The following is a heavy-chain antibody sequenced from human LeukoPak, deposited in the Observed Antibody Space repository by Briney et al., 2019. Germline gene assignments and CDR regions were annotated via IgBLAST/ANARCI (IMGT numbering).Heavy chain of an antibody. V-gene: IGHV4-59*01. CDR1: GVSINNYY. D-gene: IGHD1-26*01. CDR2: IHHSGST. CDR3: ARGDIVGATAFDY. Sequence: SETLSLTCTVSGVSINNYYWSWIRQPPGKGLQWIGYIHHSGSTNYNPSLKSRVTISVDTSKNQFSLKLSSVTAADTAVYYCARGDIVGATAFDYWGQGTLVTVSS. J-gene: IGHJ4*02.